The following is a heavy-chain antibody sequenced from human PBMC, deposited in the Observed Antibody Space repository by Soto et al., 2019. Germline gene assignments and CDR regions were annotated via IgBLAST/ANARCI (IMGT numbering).Heavy chain of an antibody. V-gene: IGHV4-31*03. Sequence: PSETLSLTCTVSGGSISSGGYYWSWIRQHPGKGLEWIGYIYYSGSTYYNPSLKSRVTISVDTSKNQFSLKLSSVTAADTAVYYCARGDEMATIIAFDIWGQGTMVTVSS. J-gene: IGHJ3*02. D-gene: IGHD5-12*01. CDR1: GGSISSGGYY. CDR3: ARGDEMATIIAFDI. CDR2: IYYSGST.